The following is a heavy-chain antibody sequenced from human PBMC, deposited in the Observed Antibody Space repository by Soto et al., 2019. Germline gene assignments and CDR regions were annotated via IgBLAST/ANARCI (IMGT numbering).Heavy chain of an antibody. Sequence: SVKVSCKASGGTFSSYTISWVRQAPGQGLEWMGRIIPILGIANYAQKFQGRVTITADKSTSTAYMELSSLRSEDTAVYYCAIKGGAITIFGAGKLDYWGQGTLVTVSS. D-gene: IGHD3-3*01. CDR2: IIPILGIA. CDR1: GGTFSSYT. J-gene: IGHJ4*02. CDR3: AIKGGAITIFGAGKLDY. V-gene: IGHV1-69*02.